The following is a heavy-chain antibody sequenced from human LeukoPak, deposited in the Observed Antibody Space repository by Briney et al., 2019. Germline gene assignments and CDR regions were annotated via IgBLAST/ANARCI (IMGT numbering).Heavy chain of an antibody. D-gene: IGHD3-10*01. V-gene: IGHV3-7*05. Sequence: GGSLRLSCAASGFTFSSYWMSWVRQAPGKGLEWVANIKQDGSEIYYVDSVKGRLTISRDNGKNSLYLQMNSLRAEDTAVYYCARDTFYYGSGSYRFDYWGQGTLVTVSS. CDR2: IKQDGSEI. J-gene: IGHJ4*02. CDR3: ARDTFYYGSGSYRFDY. CDR1: GFTFSSYW.